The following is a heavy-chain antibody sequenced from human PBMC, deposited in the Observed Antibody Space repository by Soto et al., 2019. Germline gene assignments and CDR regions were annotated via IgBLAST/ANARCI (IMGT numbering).Heavy chain of an antibody. D-gene: IGHD5-18*01. CDR2: INPSGGST. V-gene: IGHV1-46*01. CDR3: ARSGYSYGSAYDAFDI. J-gene: IGHJ3*02. CDR1: GYTFTSYY. Sequence: GASVKVSCKASGYTFTSYYMHWVRQAPGQGLEWMGIINPSGGSTSYAQKFKGRVTMTRDTSTSTVYMELSSLRSEDTAVYYCARSGYSYGSAYDAFDIWGQGTMVTVSS.